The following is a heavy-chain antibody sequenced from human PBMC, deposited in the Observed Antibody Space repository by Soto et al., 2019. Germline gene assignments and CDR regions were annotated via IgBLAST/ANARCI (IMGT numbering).Heavy chain of an antibody. Sequence: EVQLVESGGGLVKPGGSLRLSCAASGFTFSSYSMNWVRQAPGKGLEWVSSISSSSSYIYYADSVKGRFTISRDNAKNSLYLQMNSLRAEHTAVYYCARDRGGYSGYENDYWGQGTLVTVSS. CDR3: ARDRGGYSGYENDY. D-gene: IGHD5-12*01. CDR2: ISSSSSYI. V-gene: IGHV3-21*01. J-gene: IGHJ4*02. CDR1: GFTFSSYS.